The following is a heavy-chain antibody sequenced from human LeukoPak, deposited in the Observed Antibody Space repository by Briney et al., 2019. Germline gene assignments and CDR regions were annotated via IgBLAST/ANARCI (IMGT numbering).Heavy chain of an antibody. J-gene: IGHJ4*02. Sequence: SETLSLTCAVYGGSFSGYYWSWIRQPPGKGLEWIGEINHSGSTNYNPSLKSRVTISVDTSKNQFPLKLSSVTAADTAVYYCARAYSSSWTRFDYWGQGTLVTVSS. D-gene: IGHD6-13*01. CDR1: GGSFSGYY. V-gene: IGHV4-34*01. CDR2: INHSGST. CDR3: ARAYSSSWTRFDY.